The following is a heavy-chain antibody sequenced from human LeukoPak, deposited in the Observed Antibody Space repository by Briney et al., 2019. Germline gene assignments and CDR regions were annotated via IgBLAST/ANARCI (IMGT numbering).Heavy chain of an antibody. CDR1: GFTFSSYS. V-gene: IGHV3-21*01. Sequence: GGSLRLSCAASGFTFSSYSMNWVRQAPGKGLEWVSSISSSSSDIYYADSVKGRFTISRDNAKNSLYLKMNSLRAEDTAVYYCARDLGYSYGLYHGGYWGQGTLVTVSS. J-gene: IGHJ4*02. CDR3: ARDLGYSYGLYHGGY. D-gene: IGHD5-18*01. CDR2: ISSSSSDI.